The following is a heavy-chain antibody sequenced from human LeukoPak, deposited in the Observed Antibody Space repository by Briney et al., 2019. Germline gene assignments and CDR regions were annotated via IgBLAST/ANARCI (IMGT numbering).Heavy chain of an antibody. Sequence: SVKVSCKASGGTFISYTVSWVRQAPGQGLEWMGGIIPIFGTVNYGQKFQGRVTITTDESTSTAYMELSSLRSEDPAVYYCARRMTVAGTRWFDRWGQGTLVTVSS. CDR3: ARRMTVAGTRWFDR. V-gene: IGHV1-69*05. J-gene: IGHJ5*02. D-gene: IGHD6-19*01. CDR2: IIPIFGTV. CDR1: GGTFISYT.